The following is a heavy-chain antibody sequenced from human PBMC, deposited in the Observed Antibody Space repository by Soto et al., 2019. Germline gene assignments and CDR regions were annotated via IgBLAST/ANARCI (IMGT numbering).Heavy chain of an antibody. D-gene: IGHD2-21*02. CDR1: GGTFSSYA. J-gene: IGHJ6*02. Sequence: QVQLVQSGAEVKKPGSSVKVSCKASGGTFSSYAISWVRQAPGQGLEWIGGIIPIFGTANYAQKFQGRVTIPADEPTSTAYMELSSLRSEDTAVYYCARALPPPAYCGGDCLYYYYGMDVWGQGTTVTVSS. V-gene: IGHV1-69*01. CDR3: ARALPPPAYCGGDCLYYYYGMDV. CDR2: IIPIFGTA.